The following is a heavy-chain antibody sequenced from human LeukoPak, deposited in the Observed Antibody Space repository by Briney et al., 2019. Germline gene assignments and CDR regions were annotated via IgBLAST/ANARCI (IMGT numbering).Heavy chain of an antibody. CDR3: ARGSYYNEHWFDP. D-gene: IGHD3-10*01. CDR1: GYTFTAYS. Sequence: ASVKVSCKASGYTFTAYSIHWVRQAPGQGLEGMGGINPNNGGANYVQKFQGRVTMTRDTSISTAYMELSRLRSDDTAVYYCARGSYYNEHWFDPWGQGILVTVSS. J-gene: IGHJ5*02. CDR2: INPNNGGA. V-gene: IGHV1-2*02.